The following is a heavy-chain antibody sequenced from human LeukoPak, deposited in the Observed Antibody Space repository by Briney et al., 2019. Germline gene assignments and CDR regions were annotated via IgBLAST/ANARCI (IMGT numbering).Heavy chain of an antibody. Sequence: PSETLSLTCAVFGGSFSGYYWNWIRLPPGKGLEWIGQINPSRNTNYNPSLKSRVTMSVDTSKSQFSLNLMSVTAADTAVYYCTRDTGTTGEVKFDPWGQGTLVTVSS. V-gene: IGHV4-34*01. D-gene: IGHD4-17*01. CDR1: GGSFSGYY. CDR3: TRDTGTTGEVKFDP. J-gene: IGHJ5*02. CDR2: INPSRNT.